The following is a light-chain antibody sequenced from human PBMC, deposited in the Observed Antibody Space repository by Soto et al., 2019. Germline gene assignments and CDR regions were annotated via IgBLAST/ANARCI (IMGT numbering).Light chain of an antibody. V-gene: IGKV1-33*01. CDR3: QHFDDYPYS. J-gene: IGKJ2*03. CDR1: QDITNF. Sequence: DIQLTQSPASLPASLGDRVTMTCRASQDITNFLNWYQQGPGAAPQLVIFDASGLQGGAPSRFSGGGSGTEFYFTINGLQSEDVATYYFQHFDDYPYSIGPGTWIDIK. CDR2: DAS.